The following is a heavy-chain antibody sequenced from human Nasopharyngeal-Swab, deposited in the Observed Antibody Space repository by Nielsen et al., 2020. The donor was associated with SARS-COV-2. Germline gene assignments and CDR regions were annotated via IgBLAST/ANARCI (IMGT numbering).Heavy chain of an antibody. Sequence: ASVKVSCKASGYTFTRYYMHWVRQAPGQGLEWMGIINPSGGSTSYAQKFQGRVKMTRDTSTSTLYMELSSLRFEDTAAYYCARGARFAVDYFDYWGQGTLVTVSS. CDR3: ARGARFAVDYFDY. CDR1: GYTFTRYY. CDR2: INPSGGST. D-gene: IGHD6-19*01. J-gene: IGHJ4*02. V-gene: IGHV1-46*01.